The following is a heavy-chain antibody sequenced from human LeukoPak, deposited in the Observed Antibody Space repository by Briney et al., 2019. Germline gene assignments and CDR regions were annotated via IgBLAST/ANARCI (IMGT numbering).Heavy chain of an antibody. Sequence: GGSLRLSCVASGITVNTFWMHWARQVPGGGLMWVSRISGDGNYITYADSVKGRFTISRDNAKKSLYLQMSSLRAEDTALYYCAKGDSWSGYSVGMDVWGQGTTVTVSS. CDR2: ISGDGNYI. D-gene: IGHD3-3*01. CDR1: GITVNTFW. J-gene: IGHJ6*02. CDR3: AKGDSWSGYSVGMDV. V-gene: IGHV3-74*03.